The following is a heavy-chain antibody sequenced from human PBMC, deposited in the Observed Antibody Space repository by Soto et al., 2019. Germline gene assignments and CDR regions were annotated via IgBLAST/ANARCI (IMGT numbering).Heavy chain of an antibody. D-gene: IGHD3-16*01. CDR1: GGSISSGGYY. V-gene: IGHV4-31*03. CDR3: ARVGGINWFDP. J-gene: IGHJ5*02. Sequence: QVQLQESGPGLVKPSQTLSLTCTVSGGSISSGGYYWSWIRQHPGKVLEWIGYIYYSGSTYYNPSLKCRVTISVDTSKTQFSLKLSSVTAADTAVYYCARVGGINWFDPWGQGTLVTVSS. CDR2: IYYSGST.